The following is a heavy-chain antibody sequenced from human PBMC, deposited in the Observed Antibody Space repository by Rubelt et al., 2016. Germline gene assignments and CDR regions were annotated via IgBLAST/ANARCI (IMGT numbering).Heavy chain of an antibody. CDR3: ARLSRSISRAAADY. CDR2: IYYTGTT. CDR1: GGSVISNY. J-gene: IGHJ4*02. D-gene: IGHD6-13*01. V-gene: IGHV4-59*08. Sequence: GGSVISNYWSWIRQPPGKGLEWTGYIYYTGTTNYNPSLKSRVTISVNTSKKQFSLKLTSVTAADTAVYYCARLSRSISRAAADYWGQGTLVTVSS.